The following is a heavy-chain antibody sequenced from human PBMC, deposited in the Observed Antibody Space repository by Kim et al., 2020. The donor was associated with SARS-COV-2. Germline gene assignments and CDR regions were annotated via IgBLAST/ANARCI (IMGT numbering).Heavy chain of an antibody. D-gene: IGHD1-20*01. Sequence: DAVKGRFTIPRENSKNRQYLQMNSLRAEDTAVYYCAKDLYPAITGTPLGYWGQGTLVTVSS. V-gene: IGHV3-23*01. J-gene: IGHJ4*02. CDR3: AKDLYPAITGTPLGY.